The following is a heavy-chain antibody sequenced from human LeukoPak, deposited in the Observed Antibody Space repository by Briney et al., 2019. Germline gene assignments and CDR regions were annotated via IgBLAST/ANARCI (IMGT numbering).Heavy chain of an antibody. CDR2: ISGSGGST. CDR1: GFTFSSYA. CDR3: AKSKGSGYDWDY. J-gene: IGHJ4*02. Sequence: GGSLRLSCAASGFTFSSYAMSWVRQAPGKGLEWVSAISGSGGSTYYADSVKGRFTISRDNSKDTLYLQMNSLRAEDTAVYYCAKSKGSGYDWDYWGQGTLVTVSS. D-gene: IGHD5-12*01. V-gene: IGHV3-23*01.